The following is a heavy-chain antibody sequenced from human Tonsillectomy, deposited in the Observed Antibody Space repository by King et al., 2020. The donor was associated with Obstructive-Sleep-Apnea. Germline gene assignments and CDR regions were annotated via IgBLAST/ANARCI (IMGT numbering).Heavy chain of an antibody. Sequence: QLQESGPGLLKPSETLSLTCTVSGYSISGGYYCGWIRQPPGKGLEWIGSIHHSGSTNYKPSLKSRVTISIDTSKNQFSLRLSSVTAADTAVYYCARDRDVYYYDTSGAKYGMDVWGQGTTVTVSS. CDR3: ARDRDVYYYDTSGAKYGMDV. CDR2: IHHSGST. D-gene: IGHD3-22*01. CDR1: GYSISGGYY. J-gene: IGHJ6*02. V-gene: IGHV4-38-2*02.